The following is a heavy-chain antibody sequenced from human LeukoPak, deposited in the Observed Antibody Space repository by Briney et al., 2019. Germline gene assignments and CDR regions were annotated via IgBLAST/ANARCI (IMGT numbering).Heavy chain of an antibody. CDR1: GGSFSGYY. V-gene: IGHV4-34*01. Sequence: SETLSLTCAVYGGSFSGYYWSWIRQPPGKGLEWIGEINHSGSTNYNPSLKSRVTMSVDTSKNQFSLKLSSVTAADTAVYYCAREPYGSGNNWFDPWGQGTLVTVSS. D-gene: IGHD3-10*01. CDR2: INHSGST. CDR3: AREPYGSGNNWFDP. J-gene: IGHJ5*02.